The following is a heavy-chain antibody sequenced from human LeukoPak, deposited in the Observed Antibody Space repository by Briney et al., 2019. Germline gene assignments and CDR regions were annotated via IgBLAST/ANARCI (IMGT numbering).Heavy chain of an antibody. D-gene: IGHD3-9*01. CDR1: GFTFSNYE. V-gene: IGHV3-48*03. Sequence: PGGSLRLSCAASGFTFSNYEMNWVRQAPGKGLEWVSYTSSSGNMIYYEDSVKGRFTISRDNAKNSLYLQMNSLRAEDTAVYYCARGGILDYWGQGTLVTVSS. J-gene: IGHJ4*02. CDR2: TSSSGNMI. CDR3: ARGGILDY.